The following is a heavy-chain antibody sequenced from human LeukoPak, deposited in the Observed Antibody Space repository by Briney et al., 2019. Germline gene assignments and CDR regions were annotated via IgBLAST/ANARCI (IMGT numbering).Heavy chain of an antibody. CDR2: IYYSGST. D-gene: IGHD6-13*01. CDR1: GGSISSSSYY. V-gene: IGHV4-39*01. Sequence: SETLSLTCTVSGGSISSSSYYWGWIRQPPGKGLEWIGSIYYSGSTYYNPSLKSRVTISVDTSKNQFSLKLSSVTAADTAVYYXXXXIAAAGTMWFDPWGQGTLVTVSS. J-gene: IGHJ5*02. CDR3: XXXIAAAGTMWFDP.